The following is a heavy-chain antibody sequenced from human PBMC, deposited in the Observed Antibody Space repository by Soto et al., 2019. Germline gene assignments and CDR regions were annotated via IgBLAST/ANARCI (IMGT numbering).Heavy chain of an antibody. CDR1: GGTFSSYT. J-gene: IGHJ4*02. Sequence: QVQLVQSGAGVKKPGSSVKVSCKASGGTFSSYTISWVGQAPGQGLEWMGRIIPILGIANYAQKFQGRVTITADKSTSTAYMELSSLRSEDTAVYYCARIPGGDCYSCDWGQGTLVTVSS. V-gene: IGHV1-69*02. D-gene: IGHD2-21*02. CDR2: IIPILGIA. CDR3: ARIPGGDCYSCD.